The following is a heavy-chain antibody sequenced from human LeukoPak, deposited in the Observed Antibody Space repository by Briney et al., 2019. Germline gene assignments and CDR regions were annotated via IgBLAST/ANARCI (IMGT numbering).Heavy chain of an antibody. CDR2: ISYDGSNK. Sequence: GGSLRLSCAASGFTFSSYAMHWVRQAPGKGLEWVAVISYDGSNKYYADSVKGRFTISRDNSKNTLYLQMNSLRAEDTAVYYCARSPSPIIVGATTPLFDYWGQGTLVTVSS. J-gene: IGHJ4*02. CDR1: GFTFSSYA. D-gene: IGHD1-26*01. CDR3: ARSPSPIIVGATTPLFDY. V-gene: IGHV3-30-3*01.